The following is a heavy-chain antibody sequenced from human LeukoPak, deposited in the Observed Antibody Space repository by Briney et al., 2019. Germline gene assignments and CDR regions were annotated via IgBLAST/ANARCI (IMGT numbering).Heavy chain of an antibody. CDR1: GYTFTSYW. CDR3: ARRVTGEGYWYFDL. J-gene: IGHJ2*01. D-gene: IGHD7-27*01. CDR2: IYPGDSDT. Sequence: GESLKISCKGSGYTFTSYWIGWVRQMPGKGLEWMGSIYPGDSDTRYSPSFQGQVTTSADKSLSTAYLQWSSLKASDTAMYYCARRVTGEGYWYFDLWGRGTLVTVSS. V-gene: IGHV5-51*01.